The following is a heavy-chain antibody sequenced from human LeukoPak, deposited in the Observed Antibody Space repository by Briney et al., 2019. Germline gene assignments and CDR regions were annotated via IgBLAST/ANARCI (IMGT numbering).Heavy chain of an antibody. CDR2: IYYSGST. CDR1: GGSISSNSYY. J-gene: IGHJ4*02. CDR3: ARVGGSGSYFIFDY. D-gene: IGHD3-10*01. V-gene: IGHV4-39*07. Sequence: SETLSLTCTVSGGSISSNSYYWGWIRQPPGKGLEWIGSIYYSGSTNYNPSLKSRVTMSVDTSKNQFSLKLSSVTAADTAVYYCARVGGSGSYFIFDYWGQGTLVTVSS.